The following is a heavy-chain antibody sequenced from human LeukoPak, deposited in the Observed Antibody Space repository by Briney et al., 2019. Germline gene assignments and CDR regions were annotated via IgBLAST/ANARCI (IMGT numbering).Heavy chain of an antibody. CDR1: GYSFSSYW. J-gene: IGHJ4*02. D-gene: IGHD2-15*01. CDR3: ARRPRHGRGGKCYSFDY. Sequence: PGESLKLSCKGSGYSFSSYWINGVRQTPEKRLEWMGSIDPSDSYTNYGPSLQGHATISADKSISTASLTWSSLKASDSATYLCARRPRHGRGGKCYSFDYWGEGTLVTVSS. CDR2: IDPSDSYT. V-gene: IGHV5-10-1*01.